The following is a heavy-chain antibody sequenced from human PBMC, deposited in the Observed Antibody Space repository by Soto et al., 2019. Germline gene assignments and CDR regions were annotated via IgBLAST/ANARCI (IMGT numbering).Heavy chain of an antibody. V-gene: IGHV3-48*02. D-gene: IGHD4-17*01. CDR2: ISSSSSTI. CDR1: GFTFSSYS. Sequence: GGSLRLSCAASGFTFSSYSMNWVRQAPGKGLEWVSYISSSSSTIYYADSLKGRFTISRDNAKNSLYLQMNSLRDEDTAVYYCARDPYHRYYGDYDYYYGMDVWGQGTTVTVSS. CDR3: ARDPYHRYYGDYDYYYGMDV. J-gene: IGHJ6*02.